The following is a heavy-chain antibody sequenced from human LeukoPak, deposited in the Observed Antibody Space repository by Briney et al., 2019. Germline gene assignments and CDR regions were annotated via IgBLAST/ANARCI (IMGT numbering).Heavy chain of an antibody. Sequence: QPGGSLRLSCAASGFTFSSYGMHWVRQAPGKGLEWVAVISYDGSNKYYADSVKGRFTISRDNSKNTLYLQMNSLRAEDTAVYYCAKGSITVYSSGFDYWGQGTLVTVSS. CDR1: GFTFSSYG. V-gene: IGHV3-30*18. CDR2: ISYDGSNK. CDR3: AKGSITVYSSGFDY. J-gene: IGHJ4*02. D-gene: IGHD6-19*01.